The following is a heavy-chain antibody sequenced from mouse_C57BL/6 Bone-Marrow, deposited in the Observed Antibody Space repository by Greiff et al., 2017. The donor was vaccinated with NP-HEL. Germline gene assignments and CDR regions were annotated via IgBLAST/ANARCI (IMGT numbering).Heavy chain of an antibody. V-gene: IGHV1-52*01. CDR2: IDPSDSET. J-gene: IGHJ2*01. D-gene: IGHD1-1*02. CDR1: GYTFTSYW. CDR3: AREGGSYADYFDY. Sequence: QVQLQQPGAELVRPGSSVKLSCKASGYTFTSYWMHWVKQRPIQGLEWIGNIDPSDSETHYNQKFKDKATLTVDKSSSTAYMQLSSLTSEDSAVYYCAREGGSYADYFDYWGQGTTLTVSS.